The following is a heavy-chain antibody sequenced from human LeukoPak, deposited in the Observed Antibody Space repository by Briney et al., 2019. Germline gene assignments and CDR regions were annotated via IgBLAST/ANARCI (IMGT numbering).Heavy chain of an antibody. V-gene: IGHV3-48*03. J-gene: IGHJ5*02. D-gene: IGHD6-19*01. CDR1: GFIFSSYE. CDR3: ARDLMGIAVT. CDR2: ISSSGSTI. Sequence: PGGSLRLSCAASGFIFSSYEMNWVRQAPGKGLEWVSYISSSGSTIHYAGSVKGRFTISRDNAKNSLYLQMNSLRAEDTAVYYCARDLMGIAVTWGQGTLVTVSS.